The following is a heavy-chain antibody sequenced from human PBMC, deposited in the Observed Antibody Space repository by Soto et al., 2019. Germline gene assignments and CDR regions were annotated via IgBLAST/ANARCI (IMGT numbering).Heavy chain of an antibody. CDR3: ARDKAGENYYDSSGYSNWFDP. Sequence: QVQLVQSGAEVQKPGSSVKVSCKASGGTFSSYAISWVRQAPGQGLEWMGGIIPIFGTANYAQKFQGRVTNNADESTSTAYMELSSLRSEDTAVYYCARDKAGENYYDSSGYSNWFDPWGQGTLVTVSS. D-gene: IGHD3-22*01. CDR1: GGTFSSYA. V-gene: IGHV1-69*01. J-gene: IGHJ5*02. CDR2: IIPIFGTA.